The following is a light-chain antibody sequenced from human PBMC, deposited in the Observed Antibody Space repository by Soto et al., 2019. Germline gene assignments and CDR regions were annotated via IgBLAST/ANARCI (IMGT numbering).Light chain of an antibody. V-gene: IGKV1-12*01. CDR3: QQANSFPIT. Sequence: DIQMTQSPSTLSVSVGEIVTITCRASQTISSWLDGYQQKPGKAARLLIYEATNLQSGVPPRFRGSGSGTDFTLTISSLQPEDFATYFCQQANSFPITFGQGTRLEIK. J-gene: IGKJ5*01. CDR1: QTISSW. CDR2: EAT.